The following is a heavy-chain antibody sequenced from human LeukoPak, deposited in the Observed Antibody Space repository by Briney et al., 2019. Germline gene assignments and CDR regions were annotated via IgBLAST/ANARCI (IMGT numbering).Heavy chain of an antibody. Sequence: ASVKVSCKASGYTFTSYYIHWVRQAPGQGLEWMGIINPSGGSTSYAQKFQGRVTMTRDTSTSTVYMELSSLRSEDTAVYYCATSPYSSGWYSWWGQGTLVTVSS. V-gene: IGHV1-46*01. CDR1: GYTFTSYY. CDR2: INPSGGST. J-gene: IGHJ4*02. D-gene: IGHD6-19*01. CDR3: ATSPYSSGWYSW.